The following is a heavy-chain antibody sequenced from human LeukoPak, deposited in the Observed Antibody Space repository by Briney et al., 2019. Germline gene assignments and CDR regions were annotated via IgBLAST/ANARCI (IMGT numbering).Heavy chain of an antibody. CDR3: AREGGVAGTSELYYYYYMDV. Sequence: VGSLRLSCAASGFTFDDYGMSWVRQAPGKGLAWVSGIDWNGGSTGYADSVKGRFTISRDNAKNSLYLQMNSLRAEDTALYYCAREGGVAGTSELYYYYYMDVWGKGTTVTVSS. CDR2: IDWNGGST. CDR1: GFTFDDYG. D-gene: IGHD6-19*01. V-gene: IGHV3-20*04. J-gene: IGHJ6*03.